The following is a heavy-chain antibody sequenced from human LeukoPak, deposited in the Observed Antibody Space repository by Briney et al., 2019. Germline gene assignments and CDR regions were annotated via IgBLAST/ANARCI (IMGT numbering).Heavy chain of an antibody. J-gene: IGHJ3*02. D-gene: IGHD3-3*01. Sequence: PGGSLRLSCAASGFTFSSYSMNWVRQAPGKGLEWVSYISSSGSTIYYADSVKGRFTISRDNAKNSLYLQMNSLRAEDTAVYYCARDRVSGLDAFEIWGQGTMVTVSS. V-gene: IGHV3-48*04. CDR2: ISSSGSTI. CDR1: GFTFSSYS. CDR3: ARDRVSGLDAFEI.